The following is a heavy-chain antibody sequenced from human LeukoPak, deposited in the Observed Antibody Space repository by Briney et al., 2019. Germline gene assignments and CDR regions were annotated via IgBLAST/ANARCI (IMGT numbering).Heavy chain of an antibody. CDR2: IIPIFGTA. D-gene: IGHD6-13*01. V-gene: IGHV1-69*05. CDR3: ARDRIAAAGTRGFDY. J-gene: IGHJ4*02. Sequence: SVKVSCKASGGTFSSYAISWVRQAPGQGLEWMGTIIPIFGTANYAQKFQGRVTITTDESTSTAYMELSSLRSEDTAVYYCARDRIAAAGTRGFDYWGQGTLVTVSS. CDR1: GGTFSSYA.